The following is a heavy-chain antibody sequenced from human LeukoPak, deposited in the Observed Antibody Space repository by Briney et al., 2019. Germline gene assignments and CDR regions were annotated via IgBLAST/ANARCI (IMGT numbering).Heavy chain of an antibody. V-gene: IGHV4-39*01. D-gene: IGHD5-18*01. CDR3: ARRSTAMGTFDY. CDR1: GGSISSSSYY. Sequence: SETLSLTCTVSGGSISSSSYYWGWIRQPPGKGLEWFGSIYYSGNTYYNPSLKSRGTISVDTSKNQFSLKLSSVTAADTAVYYCARRSTAMGTFDYWGQGTLVPVSS. CDR2: IYYSGNT. J-gene: IGHJ4*02.